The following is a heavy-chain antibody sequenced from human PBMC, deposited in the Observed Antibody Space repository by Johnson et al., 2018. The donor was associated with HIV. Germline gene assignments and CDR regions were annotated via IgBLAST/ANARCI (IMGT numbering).Heavy chain of an antibody. J-gene: IGHJ3*02. CDR2: ISYDGSNK. Sequence: QVQLVESGGGVVQPGRSLRLSCAASGFIFSSYAMHWVRQAPGKGLEWVAGISYDGSNKYYGDSVKGRFTISRDTSKNTLSLQMNSLRAEDTAVYYCARDPQLWFGDGSGDDAFDIWGQGTMVTVSS. D-gene: IGHD3-10*01. V-gene: IGHV3-30*04. CDR1: GFIFSSYA. CDR3: ARDPQLWFGDGSGDDAFDI.